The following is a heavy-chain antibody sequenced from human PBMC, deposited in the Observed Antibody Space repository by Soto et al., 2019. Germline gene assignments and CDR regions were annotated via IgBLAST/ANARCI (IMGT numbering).Heavy chain of an antibody. CDR2: IYSGGGT. V-gene: IGHV3-53*04. CDR3: ARDQYYYASGLDP. Sequence: EAQVVESGGGLVQPGGSLRLSCVASGFTVSSSYMSWVRQAPGKGLEWVSVIYSGGGTYYADSVKGRFTISRHSSKNSLYLQMNSLRAEDTAVYYCARDQYYYASGLDPWGQGTLVTVSS. CDR1: GFTVSSSY. J-gene: IGHJ5*02. D-gene: IGHD3-10*01.